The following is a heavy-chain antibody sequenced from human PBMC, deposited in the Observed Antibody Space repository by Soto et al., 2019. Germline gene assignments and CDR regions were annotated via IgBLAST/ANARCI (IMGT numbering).Heavy chain of an antibody. J-gene: IGHJ1*01. CDR3: ATAPISMTTVTSIKYFQH. Sequence: ASVKVSCKVSGYTLTELSMHWVRQAPGKGLEWMGGFDPEDGETIYAQKFQGRVTMTEETSTDTAYMELSSLRSEDTAVYYCATAPISMTTVTSIKYFQHWGQGTLVTVSS. V-gene: IGHV1-24*01. CDR2: FDPEDGET. CDR1: GYTLTELS. D-gene: IGHD4-17*01.